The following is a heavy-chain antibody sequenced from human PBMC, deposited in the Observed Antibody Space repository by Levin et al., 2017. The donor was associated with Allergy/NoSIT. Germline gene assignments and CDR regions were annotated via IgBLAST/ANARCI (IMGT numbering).Heavy chain of an antibody. J-gene: IGHJ4*02. CDR1: GLTFSNAW. CDR3: ALEAGGDWGY. D-gene: IGHD2-21*02. V-gene: IGHV3-15*01. CDR2: ITSKTDGGTT. Sequence: GGSLRLSCAASGLTFSNAWMRWVRQAPGKGLEWVGRITSKTDGGTTDYAAPVKGRFIISRDDSKNTLFLQMNSLKTEDTAVYYCALEAGGDWGYWGQGALVTVSS.